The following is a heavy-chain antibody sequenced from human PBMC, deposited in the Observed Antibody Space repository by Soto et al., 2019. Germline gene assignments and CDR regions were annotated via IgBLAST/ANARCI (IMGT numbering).Heavy chain of an antibody. CDR3: ARDVRGQLLPNWFDP. Sequence: GGSLRLSCAASGFTFSDYCMSWIRQAPGKGLEWVSYISSGSSYTNYADSVKGRFTISRDNAKNSLYLQMNSLRAEDTAVYYCARDVRGQLLPNWFDPWGQGTLVTVSS. CDR1: GFTFSDYC. J-gene: IGHJ5*02. V-gene: IGHV3-11*06. D-gene: IGHD2-2*01. CDR2: ISSGSSYT.